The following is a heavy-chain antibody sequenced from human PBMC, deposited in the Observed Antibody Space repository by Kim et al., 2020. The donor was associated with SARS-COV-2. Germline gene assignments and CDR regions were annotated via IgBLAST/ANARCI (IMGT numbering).Heavy chain of an antibody. V-gene: IGHV3-33*06. D-gene: IGHD3-9*01. Sequence: GGSLRLSCAASGFTFSSYGMHWVRQAPGKGLEWVAVIWHDGSNKYYADSVKGRFTISRDNSKNTLYLQMNSLRAEDTAVYYCAKGWSYYDILTGYYNPPGAFDIWGQGTMVTVSS. CDR1: GFTFSSYG. J-gene: IGHJ3*02. CDR3: AKGWSYYDILTGYYNPPGAFDI. CDR2: IWHDGSNK.